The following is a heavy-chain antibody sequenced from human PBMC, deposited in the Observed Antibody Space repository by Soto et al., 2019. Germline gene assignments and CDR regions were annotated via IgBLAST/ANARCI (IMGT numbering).Heavy chain of an antibody. J-gene: IGHJ2*01. CDR3: AIETGCSGGSSYGRPAGFDL. CDR2: IFPIFGTA. V-gene: IGHV1-69*12. D-gene: IGHD2-15*01. Sequence: QVQLVQSGAEVKKPGSSVKVSCKSSGGTFSSYAISWVRQAPGQGLEWMGGIFPIFGTANYAQKFQGRVTSTADESSSTAYTEMSSLRFEDMAVDYCAIETGCSGGSSYGRPAGFDLWGRGTLVTVSS. CDR1: GGTFSSYA.